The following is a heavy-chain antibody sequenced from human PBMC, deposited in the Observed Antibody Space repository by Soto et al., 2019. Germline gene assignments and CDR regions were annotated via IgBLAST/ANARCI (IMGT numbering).Heavy chain of an antibody. CDR1: GGTFSSYA. Sequence: GASVKVSCKASGGTFSSYAISWVRQAPGQGLEWMGGIIPIFGTANYAQKFQGRVTITADKSTSTAYMELSSLRSEDTAVYYCAGGVVPAAIYWFDPWGQGTLVTVSS. CDR3: AGGVVPAAIYWFDP. V-gene: IGHV1-69*06. CDR2: IIPIFGTA. J-gene: IGHJ5*02. D-gene: IGHD2-2*01.